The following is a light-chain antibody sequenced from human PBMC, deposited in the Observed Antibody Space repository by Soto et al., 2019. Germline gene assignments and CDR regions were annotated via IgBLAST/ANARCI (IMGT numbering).Light chain of an antibody. J-gene: IGKJ4*01. V-gene: IGKV3-15*01. CDR1: QSVSSN. Sequence: EIVMTQSPATLSVSPGERATLSCRASQSVSSNLAWYQQKPGQAPRLLIYGVSTRATGIPARFGGSGSGTEFILSISSLQSEDFAVYYCQQYNNWPLTFGGGTKVEIK. CDR2: GVS. CDR3: QQYNNWPLT.